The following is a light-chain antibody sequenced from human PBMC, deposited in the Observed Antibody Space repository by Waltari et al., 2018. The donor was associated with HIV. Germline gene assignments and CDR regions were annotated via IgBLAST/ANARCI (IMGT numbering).Light chain of an antibody. CDR1: NSNIGTHD. Sequence: QSVLTQPPSVSGAPGQRVTLSCTGSNSNIGTHDVHCYQKFPGTAPHPLIYNTTSRPSGVPARFAGSKSGTSASLAISGLQAEDEADYFCQSSDSTLSGSVFGGGTKLTVL. V-gene: IGLV1-40*01. CDR3: QSSDSTLSGSV. CDR2: NTT. J-gene: IGLJ2*01.